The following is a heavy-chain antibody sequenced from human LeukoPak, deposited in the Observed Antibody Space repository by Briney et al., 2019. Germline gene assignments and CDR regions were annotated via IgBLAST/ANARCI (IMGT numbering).Heavy chain of an antibody. J-gene: IGHJ4*02. CDR3: ARGLYDTSGYYLSYFDY. CDR2: ISYSGST. D-gene: IGHD3-22*01. Sequence: ASETLSLTCTVSGGSISTYSWNWIRQPPGKGLEWIGYISYSGSTDYNPSLKSRVTISVDMSKNQFSLKLSSLIAADTAVYYCARGLYDTSGYYLSYFDYWGQGTLVTVSS. CDR1: GGSISTYS. V-gene: IGHV4-59*01.